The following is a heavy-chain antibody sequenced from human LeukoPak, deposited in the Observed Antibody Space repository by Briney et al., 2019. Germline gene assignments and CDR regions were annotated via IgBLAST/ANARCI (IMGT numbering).Heavy chain of an antibody. CDR2: IYYSGST. Sequence: SETLSLTCTVSGGSISSYYWSWIRQPPGKGLEWIGYIYYSGSTNYNPSLKSRVTISVDTSKNQFSLKLGSVTAADTAVYYCARTKSLGYCSGGSCFPSTHYGMDVWGQGTTVTVSS. J-gene: IGHJ6*02. CDR3: ARTKSLGYCSGGSCFPSTHYGMDV. CDR1: GGSISSYY. D-gene: IGHD2-15*01. V-gene: IGHV4-59*01.